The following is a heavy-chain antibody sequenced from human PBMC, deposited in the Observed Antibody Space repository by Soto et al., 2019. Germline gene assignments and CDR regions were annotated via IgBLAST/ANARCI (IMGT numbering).Heavy chain of an antibody. D-gene: IGHD3-3*01. CDR1: GFSFSVYG. Sequence: GGSMRLSCETSGFSFSVYGMHWVRQAPGKGLEWVAVIWYDASKQFYAASVEGRFTISRDNSKAILYLQMNSLRAEDTAVYYCARDMGNYDFWSGYYGYYYYGMDVWGQGTTVTVSS. CDR2: IWYDASKQ. CDR3: ARDMGNYDFWSGYYGYYYYGMDV. V-gene: IGHV3-33*01. J-gene: IGHJ6*02.